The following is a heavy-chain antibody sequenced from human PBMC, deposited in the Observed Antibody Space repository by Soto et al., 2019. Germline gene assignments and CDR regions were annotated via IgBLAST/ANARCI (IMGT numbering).Heavy chain of an antibody. V-gene: IGHV1-18*01. Sequence: GASVKVSCKASGYTFTNFGISWVRQAPGQGLEWMGWISAYNGNTNYAQKLQGRVTMTTDTSTSTAYMELRSLRSDDTAVYYCARDAAVGLFDYWGQGTLVTVSS. CDR1: GYTFTNFG. J-gene: IGHJ4*02. CDR3: ARDAAVGLFDY. D-gene: IGHD1-26*01. CDR2: ISAYNGNT.